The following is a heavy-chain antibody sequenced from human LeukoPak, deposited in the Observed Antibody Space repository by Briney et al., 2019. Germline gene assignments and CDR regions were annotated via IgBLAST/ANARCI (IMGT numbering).Heavy chain of an antibody. CDR3: ARDRPGMAMGFLEWLFPYYFDY. CDR1: GYTFTSYG. V-gene: IGHV1-18*01. J-gene: IGHJ4*02. Sequence: ASVKVSCKASGYTFTSYGISWVRQAPGQGLEWMGWISAYNGNTNYAQKLQGRVTMTTDTSTSTAYMELRSLRSDDTAVYYCARDRPGMAMGFLEWLFPYYFDYWGQGTLVTVSS. D-gene: IGHD3-3*01. CDR2: ISAYNGNT.